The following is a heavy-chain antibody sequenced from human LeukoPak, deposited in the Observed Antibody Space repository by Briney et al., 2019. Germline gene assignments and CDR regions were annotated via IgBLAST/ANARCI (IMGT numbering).Heavy chain of an antibody. V-gene: IGHV3-30*04. CDR3: AAEGIGKNLGSDAFDL. D-gene: IGHD1-14*01. J-gene: IGHJ3*01. Sequence: GGSLTHSCAGSGFYFSIFAMHWVRQAPGKGLEWVAYITYTGGNIYLAESVKGRFTISRDNPKKTLYLQMDSLRTEDTALYYCAAEGIGKNLGSDAFDLWGEGKM. CDR1: GFYFSIFA. CDR2: ITYTGGNI.